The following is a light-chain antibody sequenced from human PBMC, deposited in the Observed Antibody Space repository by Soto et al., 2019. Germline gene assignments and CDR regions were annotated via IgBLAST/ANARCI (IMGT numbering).Light chain of an antibody. CDR2: AAS. Sequence: VIWMTQSPSLLSASTGDRVTISCRMSQGISNYLAWYQQKPGKAPKLLIYAASSLQSGVPSRFSGSGSGTDFTLTISSLQPEDFATYYCQHYNSYSEAFGQGTKVDIK. J-gene: IGKJ1*01. CDR1: QGISNY. CDR3: QHYNSYSEA. V-gene: IGKV1D-8*03.